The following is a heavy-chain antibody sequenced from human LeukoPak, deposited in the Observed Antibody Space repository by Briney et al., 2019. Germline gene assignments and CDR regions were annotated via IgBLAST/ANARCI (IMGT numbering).Heavy chain of an antibody. CDR1: GGSISSYY. D-gene: IGHD6-13*01. Sequence: SETLSLTCTVSGGSISSYYWSWIRQPPGKGLEWIGYIYYSGSTNYNPSLKSRVTISVDTSKNQFSLKLSSVTAADTAVYYCARVAAAGTFDYWGQGTLVTVSS. CDR3: ARVAAAGTFDY. CDR2: IYYSGST. V-gene: IGHV4-59*12. J-gene: IGHJ4*02.